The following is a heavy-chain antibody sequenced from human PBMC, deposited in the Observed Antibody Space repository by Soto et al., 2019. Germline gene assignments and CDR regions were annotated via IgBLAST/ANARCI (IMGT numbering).Heavy chain of an antibody. CDR3: AREGNSENAFDI. CDR2: INPGGATT. D-gene: IGHD4-4*01. Sequence: QVQLVQSGAEVQKPGASVKVSCKASGYTFTSYYIHWVRQAPGQGLEWMGIINPGGATTSYAQKFQGRLTMTRDTSTITVYMELSRLRSEDTAVYYCAREGNSENAFDIWGQGTMVTVSS. V-gene: IGHV1-46*01. J-gene: IGHJ3*02. CDR1: GYTFTSYY.